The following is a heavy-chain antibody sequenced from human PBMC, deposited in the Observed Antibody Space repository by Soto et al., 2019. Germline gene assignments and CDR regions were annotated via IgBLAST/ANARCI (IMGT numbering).Heavy chain of an antibody. V-gene: IGHV3-21*01. Sequence: EVQLVESGGGLVKPGGSLRLSCAASGLTFSSYSMNWVRQAPGKGLEWVSSISTSSSYIYYADSVKGRLTISRENAQNSLPLQMNSLRAEGRAVYYCASPLGIVWATTVVDYWGQGTLVTVSS. D-gene: IGHD1-26*01. CDR3: ASPLGIVWATTVVDY. J-gene: IGHJ4*02. CDR1: GLTFSSYS. CDR2: ISTSSSYI.